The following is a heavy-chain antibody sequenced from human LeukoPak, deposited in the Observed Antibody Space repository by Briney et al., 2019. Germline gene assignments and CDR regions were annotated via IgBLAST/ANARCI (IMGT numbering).Heavy chain of an antibody. V-gene: IGHV3-23*01. CDR3: ATSRREVGGSVPYYFDY. J-gene: IGHJ4*02. CDR1: GFTFSSYA. Sequence: PGGSLRLSCAASGFTFSSYAMSWVRQAPGKGLEWVSAISGSGGSTYYADSVKGRFTISRDNSKNTLYLQMNSLRAEDTAVYYCATSRREVGGSVPYYFDYWGQGTLVTVSS. D-gene: IGHD3-16*01. CDR2: ISGSGGST.